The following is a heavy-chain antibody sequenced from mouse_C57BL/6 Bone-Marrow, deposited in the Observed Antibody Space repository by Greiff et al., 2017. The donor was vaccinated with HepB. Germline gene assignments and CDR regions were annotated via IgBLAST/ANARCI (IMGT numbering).Heavy chain of an antibody. J-gene: IGHJ2*01. Sequence: EVHLVESGAELVRPGASVKLSCTASGFNIKDDYMHWVKQRPEQGLEWIGWIDPENGDTEYASKFQGKATITADTSSNTAYLQLSSLTSEDTAVYYCTTLYYYGSSPYYFDYWGQGTTLTVSS. CDR1: GFNIKDDY. V-gene: IGHV14-4*01. CDR3: TTLYYYGSSPYYFDY. CDR2: IDPENGDT. D-gene: IGHD1-1*01.